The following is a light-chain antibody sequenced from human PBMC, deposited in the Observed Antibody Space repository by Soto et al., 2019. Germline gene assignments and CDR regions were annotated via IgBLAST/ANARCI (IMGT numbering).Light chain of an antibody. CDR3: QQYGDWPPDT. J-gene: IGKJ2*01. Sequence: EIVMTQSPSTLSVSPGERATLSCRASQSVSRNLAWYQQKPGQPPRLLIYHASTRATGVPARFGGSGSGTEFTLTISVLQSEDFAVYDCQQYGDWPPDTFGQGTKVEI. V-gene: IGKV3-15*01. CDR2: HAS. CDR1: QSVSRN.